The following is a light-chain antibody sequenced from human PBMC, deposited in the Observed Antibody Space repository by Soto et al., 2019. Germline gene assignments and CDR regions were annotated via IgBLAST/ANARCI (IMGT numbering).Light chain of an antibody. V-gene: IGKV1-17*01. CDR2: AAS. J-gene: IGKJ4*01. CDR1: QDIRNE. Sequence: DIQMTQSPTSLSASVGDRVTITCRASQDIRNELGWYQQKPGKAPKRLIYAASSLPSGVPSRFSGSGSGTEFTLTTSSLRPEDFAAYSCLHHYGYPPTFGGGTKVEI. CDR3: LHHYGYPPT.